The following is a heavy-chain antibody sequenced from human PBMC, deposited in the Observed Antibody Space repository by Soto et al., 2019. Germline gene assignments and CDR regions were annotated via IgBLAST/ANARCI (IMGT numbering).Heavy chain of an antibody. Sequence: EVQLVESGGGLVKPGGSLRLSCAVSGFTFISHTLNWVRQAPGKGLEWVSSISGSGSPYYADSVKGRFTISRDNAHNSLYRQMSSLRAEDTAVYYCSREVQPVFRREYDYWGQGTLVTVSS. CDR3: SREVQPVFRREYDY. CDR1: GFTFISHT. J-gene: IGHJ4*02. CDR2: ISGSGSP. V-gene: IGHV3-21*04.